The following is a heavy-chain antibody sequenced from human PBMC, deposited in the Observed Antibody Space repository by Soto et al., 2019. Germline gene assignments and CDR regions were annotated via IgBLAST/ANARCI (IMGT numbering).Heavy chain of an antibody. CDR1: GYTFTSYG. CDR3: ARDPGGWGYFDWLLPYNWFDP. J-gene: IGHJ5*02. D-gene: IGHD3-9*01. Sequence: QVQLVQSGAEVKKPGASVKVSCKASGYTFTSYGISWVRQAPGQGLEWMGWISAYNGNTNYAQKLQGRVTMTTDTSTSTAYMELRSLRSDDTAVYYCARDPGGWGYFDWLLPYNWFDPWGQGTLVTVSS. V-gene: IGHV1-18*01. CDR2: ISAYNGNT.